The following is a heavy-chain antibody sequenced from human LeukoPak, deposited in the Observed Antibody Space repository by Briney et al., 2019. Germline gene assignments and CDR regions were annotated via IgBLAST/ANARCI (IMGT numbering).Heavy chain of an antibody. CDR1: GYTFTSYA. Sequence: ASVKVSCKASGYTFTSYAMHWVHQAPGQTLEWMGWINAGNGNTKYSQEFQGRVTITRDTSASTAYMELSSLRSEDMAVYYCARGTHSSGWYWFDPWGQGTLVTVSS. V-gene: IGHV1-3*03. J-gene: IGHJ5*02. CDR3: ARGTHSSGWYWFDP. D-gene: IGHD6-19*01. CDR2: INAGNGNT.